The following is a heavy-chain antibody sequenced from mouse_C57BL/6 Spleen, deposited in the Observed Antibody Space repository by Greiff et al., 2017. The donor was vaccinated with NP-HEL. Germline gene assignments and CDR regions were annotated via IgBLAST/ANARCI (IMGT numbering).Heavy chain of an antibody. V-gene: IGHV14-4*01. CDR2: IDPENGDT. CDR1: GFNVKDDY. CDR3: STVGGDY. J-gene: IGHJ2*01. Sequence: VQLQQSGAELVRPGASVKLSCTASGFNVKDDYMHWVKQRPEQGLEWIGWIDPENGDTEYASKFQGKATITADTSSNTAYLQLSSLTSEDTAVYYCSTVGGDYWGQGTTLTVSS. D-gene: IGHD1-1*01.